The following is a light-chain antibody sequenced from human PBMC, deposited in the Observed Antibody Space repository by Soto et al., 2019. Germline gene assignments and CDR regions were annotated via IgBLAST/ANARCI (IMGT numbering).Light chain of an antibody. CDR3: GTWASSLSVYV. Sequence: QSVLTQPPSVSAAPGQKVTISCSGSSSNIGNNYVSWYQQLPGTAPKLLIYDNNKRPSGIPDRFSGSKSGTSATLGITGLQTGDEPDYYCGTWASSLSVYVFGTGTKVTVL. J-gene: IGLJ1*01. CDR1: SSNIGNNY. CDR2: DNN. V-gene: IGLV1-51*01.